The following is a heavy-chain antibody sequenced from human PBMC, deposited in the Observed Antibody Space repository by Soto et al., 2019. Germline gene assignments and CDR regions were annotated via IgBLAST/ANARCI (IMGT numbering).Heavy chain of an antibody. CDR1: GFTFSSYA. CDR3: AKTPNYDILTGFYTGGNWFDP. D-gene: IGHD3-9*01. V-gene: IGHV3-23*01. Sequence: PGGSLRLSCAASGFTFSSYAMAWVRQAPGKGLEWVSGISGSGGSTYYADSVKGRFTISRDNSKNTLYLQMNSLRAEDTAVYYCAKTPNYDILTGFYTGGNWFDPWGQGTLVTVSS. J-gene: IGHJ5*02. CDR2: ISGSGGST.